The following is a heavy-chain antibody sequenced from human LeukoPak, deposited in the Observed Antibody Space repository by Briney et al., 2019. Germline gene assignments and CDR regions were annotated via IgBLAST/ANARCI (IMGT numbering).Heavy chain of an antibody. Sequence: SVKVSCKASGGTFSSYAISWVRQAPGQGLEWMGRIIPIFGTANYAQKFQGRVTITTDESTSTAYMELSSLRSELTLVYYCASSSAYYYDSSGYYYGYWGQGTLVTVSS. D-gene: IGHD3-22*01. CDR1: GGTFSSYA. V-gene: IGHV1-69*05. CDR2: IIPIFGTA. J-gene: IGHJ4*02. CDR3: ASSSAYYYDSSGYYYGY.